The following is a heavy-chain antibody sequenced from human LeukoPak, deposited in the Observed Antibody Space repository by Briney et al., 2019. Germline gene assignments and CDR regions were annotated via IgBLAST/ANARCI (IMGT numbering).Heavy chain of an antibody. V-gene: IGHV3-7*01. J-gene: IGHJ4*02. CDR3: ARGGAARPDF. CDR2: IKANGGEK. Sequence: GGSLRLSCAASGFTFSSYWMSWVRQAPGKGLEWVAKIKANGGEKDHVASVKGRFTISRDNAKNSLYLQMNSLRVEDTAVYYCARGGAARPDFWGQGTLVTVSS. D-gene: IGHD6-6*01. CDR1: GFTFSSYW.